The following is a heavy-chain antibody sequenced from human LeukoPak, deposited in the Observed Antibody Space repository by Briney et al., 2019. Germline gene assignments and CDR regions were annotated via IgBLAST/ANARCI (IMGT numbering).Heavy chain of an antibody. CDR3: ARVLQEARYFDL. D-gene: IGHD3-3*01. V-gene: IGHV3-48*04. J-gene: IGHJ2*01. Sequence: GGSLRLSCAASGFTFSSYSMNWVRQAPGKGLEWVSYISSSGNTIYYADSVKGRFTISRDNAKNSLYLQMNSLRAEDTAVYYCARVLQEARYFDLWGRGTLVTVSS. CDR1: GFTFSSYS. CDR2: ISSSGNTI.